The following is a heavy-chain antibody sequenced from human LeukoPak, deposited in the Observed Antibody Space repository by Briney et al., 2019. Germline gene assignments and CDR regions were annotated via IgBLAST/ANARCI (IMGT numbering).Heavy chain of an antibody. CDR3: ARAYYGLINWFDP. Sequence: ASVKVSCKASGYTFTSYAMHWVRQAPGQRLEWMGWINAGNGNTKYSQKFQGRVTITRDTSASTAYMELSSLRPEDAAVYYCARAYYGLINWFDPWGQGTLVTVSS. V-gene: IGHV1-3*01. CDR2: INAGNGNT. CDR1: GYTFTSYA. J-gene: IGHJ5*02. D-gene: IGHD3-10*01.